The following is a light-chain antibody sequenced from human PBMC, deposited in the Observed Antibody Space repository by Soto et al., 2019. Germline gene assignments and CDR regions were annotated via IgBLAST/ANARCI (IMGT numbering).Light chain of an antibody. Sequence: DIQMTQSPSSVSASVGDRVTITCRASQRISSWLAWFQQKPGKAPKLLIYAASSLQSGVPSRFSGSGAGTDVTLTINSLQPDDFATYYCQQANSFPYTFGQGTKLEIK. CDR2: AAS. CDR3: QQANSFPYT. V-gene: IGKV1-12*01. CDR1: QRISSW. J-gene: IGKJ2*01.